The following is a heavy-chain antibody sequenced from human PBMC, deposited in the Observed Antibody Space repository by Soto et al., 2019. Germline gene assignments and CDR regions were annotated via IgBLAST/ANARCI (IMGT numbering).Heavy chain of an antibody. D-gene: IGHD3-9*01. J-gene: IGHJ6*02. CDR2: IWYDGSNK. CDR3: ARGDILTGYYYYGMDV. Sequence: HPGGSLRLSCAASGFTFSSYGMHWVRQAPGKGLEWVAVIWYDGSNKYYADSVKGRFTISRDNSKNTLYLQMNSLRAEDTAVYYCARGDILTGYYYYGMDVWGQGTTVTVSS. V-gene: IGHV3-33*01. CDR1: GFTFSSYG.